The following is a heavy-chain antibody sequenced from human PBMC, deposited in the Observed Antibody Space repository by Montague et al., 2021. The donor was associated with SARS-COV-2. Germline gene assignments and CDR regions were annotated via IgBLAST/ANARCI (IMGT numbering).Heavy chain of an antibody. CDR3: ARAIVDVTMIIVVMTGVEHYFDF. Sequence: SETLSLTCAVYGGSFIGYYWSWIRQPPEKGLEWIGDISHSGSTNYNPSLKSRVSISVDTSKNQFSLKLRSVTAADTAVYYCARAIVDVTMIIVVMTGVEHYFDFWGQGTLVTVSS. CDR1: GGSFIGYY. V-gene: IGHV4-34*01. J-gene: IGHJ4*02. D-gene: IGHD3-22*01. CDR2: ISHSGST.